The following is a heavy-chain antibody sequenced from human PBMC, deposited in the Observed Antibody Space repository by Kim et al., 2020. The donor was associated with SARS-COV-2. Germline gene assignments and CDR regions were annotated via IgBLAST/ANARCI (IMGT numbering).Heavy chain of an antibody. J-gene: IGHJ3*02. V-gene: IGHV3-21*04. CDR1: GFTFSSYS. CDR2: ISSSSSYI. CDR3: ARTEYRLRYFDWSPSWDLRAADAFDI. Sequence: GGSLRLSCAASGFTFSSYSMNWVRQAPGKGLEWVSSISSSSSYIYYADSVKGRFTISRDNAKNSLYLQMNSLRAEDTAVYYCARTEYRLRYFDWSPSWDLRAADAFDIWGQGTMVTVSS. D-gene: IGHD3-9*01.